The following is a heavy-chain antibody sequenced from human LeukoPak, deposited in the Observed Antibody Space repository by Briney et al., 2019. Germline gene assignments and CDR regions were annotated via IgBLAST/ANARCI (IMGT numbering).Heavy chain of an antibody. CDR1: GYNFANYW. J-gene: IGHJ1*01. V-gene: IGHV5-51*01. CDR2: IVPSDSDT. CDR3: ARRTDNWSLIL. D-gene: IGHD1-26*01. Sequence: GEPLKISCKSSGYNFANYWIGWARQTPGKGLEWMGSIVPSDSDTNYSPSFQGQVTISADISISNAYLQWSSLKASDTAMYYCARRTDNWSLILWGQGTLVTVSS.